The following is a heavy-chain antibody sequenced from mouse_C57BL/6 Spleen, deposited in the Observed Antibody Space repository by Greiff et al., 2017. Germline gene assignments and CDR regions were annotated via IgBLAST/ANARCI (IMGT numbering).Heavy chain of an antibody. CDR3: ARRGHYYGSPYAMDY. V-gene: IGHV5-17*01. D-gene: IGHD1-1*01. CDR2: ISSGGSTI. CDR1: GFTFSDYG. J-gene: IGHJ4*01. Sequence: EVQVVESGGGLVKPGGSLKLSCAASGFTFSDYGMHWVRQAPEKGLEWVAYISSGGSTIYYADTVKGRFTISRDNAKNTLFLQMTSLRSEDTAMYYCARRGHYYGSPYAMDYWGQGTSVTVSS.